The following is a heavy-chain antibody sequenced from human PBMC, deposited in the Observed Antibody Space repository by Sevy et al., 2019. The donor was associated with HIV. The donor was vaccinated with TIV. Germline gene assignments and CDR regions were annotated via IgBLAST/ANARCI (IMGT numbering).Heavy chain of an antibody. J-gene: IGHJ5*02. Sequence: GGSLRLSCAASGFSISNNYTAWVRQAPGKGLEWVSVRYSGGSPYYADSVKGRFALSRDMSKNTVYLQMNSLRAEDTAVYYCARGYCGGGSCTAFDPWGQGTLVTVSS. CDR3: ARGYCGGGSCTAFDP. CDR1: GFSISNNY. D-gene: IGHD2-15*01. CDR2: RYSGGSP. V-gene: IGHV3-53*01.